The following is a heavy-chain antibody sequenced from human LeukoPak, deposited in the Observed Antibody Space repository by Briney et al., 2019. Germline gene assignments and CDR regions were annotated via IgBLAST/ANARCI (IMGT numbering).Heavy chain of an antibody. CDR3: VRGPVLGYSCCVVDH. J-gene: IGHJ4*02. D-gene: IGHD5-12*01. CDR2: LKEDGTEE. CDR1: GYTFTTFW. Sequence: GGSLRLSCAASGYTFTTFWMGCVRQAPGKGRGWVASLKEDGTEEYYVDSVKGRFAISRDSAKNLLFLQMNSLRAADTAGYRCVRGPVLGYSCCVVDHLGQGTRVTVSS. V-gene: IGHV3-7*01.